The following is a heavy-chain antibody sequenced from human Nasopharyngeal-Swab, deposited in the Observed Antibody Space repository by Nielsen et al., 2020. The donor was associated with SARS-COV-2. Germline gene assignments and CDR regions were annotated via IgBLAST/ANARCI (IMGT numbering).Heavy chain of an antibody. J-gene: IGHJ4*02. V-gene: IGHV4-34*01. CDR2: INHSGST. CDR1: GGSFSGYY. D-gene: IGHD1-14*01. CDR3: ARSAGTTKNDLDY. Sequence: SETLSLTCAVYGGSFSGYYWSWIRQPPGKGLEWIGEINHSGSTNYNPSLKSRVTISVDTSKNQFSLKLSSVTAADTAVYYCARSAGTTKNDLDYWGQGTLVTVSS.